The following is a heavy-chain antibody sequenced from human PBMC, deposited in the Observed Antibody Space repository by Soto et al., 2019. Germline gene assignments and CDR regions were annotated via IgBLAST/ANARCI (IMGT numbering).Heavy chain of an antibody. D-gene: IGHD3-9*01. Sequence: EVQLLESGGGLVQPGGSLRLSCSASGFTFSGYVMNWVRQAPGKGLEWVSFISGSGGATYYADSVKGRFTISRDNSQNTLDLQMNSLIAEDTAVYYCAKGEYFDYVLSFDSWGQGTLVTVSS. J-gene: IGHJ4*02. V-gene: IGHV3-23*01. CDR1: GFTFSGYV. CDR3: AKGEYFDYVLSFDS. CDR2: ISGSGGAT.